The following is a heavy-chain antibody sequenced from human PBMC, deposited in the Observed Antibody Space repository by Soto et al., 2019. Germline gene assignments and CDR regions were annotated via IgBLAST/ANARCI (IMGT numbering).Heavy chain of an antibody. D-gene: IGHD3-10*01. Sequence: QVQLQESGPGLVKPSQTLSLTCTVSGGSISSAGYNWSWIRQHPGKGLEWIGYIYYSGSTYYNPSLKSRVTISVDTSKNQFSLKLSSVTAADTAVYYCATYGSGSYYPTTFDYWGQGTLVTVSS. CDR1: GGSISSAGYN. J-gene: IGHJ4*02. CDR3: ATYGSGSYYPTTFDY. CDR2: IYYSGST. V-gene: IGHV4-31*03.